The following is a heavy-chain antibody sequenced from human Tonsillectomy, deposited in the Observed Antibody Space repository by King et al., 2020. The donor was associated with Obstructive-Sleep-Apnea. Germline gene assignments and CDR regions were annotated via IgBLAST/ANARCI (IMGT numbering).Heavy chain of an antibody. Sequence: QLQESGPGLAKPSETLSLTCTVSGGSISSYYCSWIRQPAGKGLEWVGRIYTSGSTNYNPSLKTRVTMSVDTSKNQFSLKLSSVTAADPAVYYCARDCSGGRCYPRGFDIWGQGTMVTVSS. CDR2: IYTSGST. CDR3: ARDCSGGRCYPRGFDI. V-gene: IGHV4-4*07. D-gene: IGHD2-15*01. CDR1: GGSISSYY. J-gene: IGHJ3*02.